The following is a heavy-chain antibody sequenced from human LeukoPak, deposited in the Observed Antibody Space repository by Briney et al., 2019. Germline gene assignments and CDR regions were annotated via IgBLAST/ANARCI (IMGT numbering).Heavy chain of an antibody. CDR1: GGSISSSSYY. CDR2: IYYSGST. D-gene: IGHD6-13*01. V-gene: IGHV4-39*01. J-gene: IGHJ5*02. Sequence: SETLSLTCTVSGGSISSSSYYWGWIRQPPGKGLEWIGSIYYSGSTYYNPSLKSRVTISVDTSKNQFSLKLSSVTAADTAVYYCARHYRLSYSSSWPWGQGTLVTVSS. CDR3: ARHYRLSYSSSWP.